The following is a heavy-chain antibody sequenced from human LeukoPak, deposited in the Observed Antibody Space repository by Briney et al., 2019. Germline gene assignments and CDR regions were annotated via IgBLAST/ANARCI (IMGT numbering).Heavy chain of an antibody. Sequence: GGSLRLSCAASGFTFTSYWMTWVRQAPGKGLEWLTNINEDGSVKHYVDSVRGRFTISRDNSKNTLYLQMNSLRAEDTAVYSCAKDGIAPTTGFAELGGHWFDPWGQGTLVTVSS. D-gene: IGHD3-10*01. CDR2: INEDGSVK. CDR3: AKDGIAPTTGFAELGGHWFDP. J-gene: IGHJ5*02. CDR1: GFTFTSYW. V-gene: IGHV3-7*01.